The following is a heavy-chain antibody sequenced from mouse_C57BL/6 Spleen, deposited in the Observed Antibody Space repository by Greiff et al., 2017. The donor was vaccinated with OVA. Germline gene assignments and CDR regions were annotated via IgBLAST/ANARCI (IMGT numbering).Heavy chain of an antibody. CDR2: INPNNGGT. J-gene: IGHJ3*01. CDR1: GYTFTDYN. Sequence: VQLKESGPELVKPGASVKMSCKASGYTFTDYNMHWVKQSHGKSLEWIGYINPNNGGTSYNQKFKGKATLTVNKSSSTAYMELRSLTSEDSAVYYCAGYYYGSSPMAYWGQGTLVTVSA. V-gene: IGHV1-22*01. CDR3: AGYYYGSSPMAY. D-gene: IGHD1-1*01.